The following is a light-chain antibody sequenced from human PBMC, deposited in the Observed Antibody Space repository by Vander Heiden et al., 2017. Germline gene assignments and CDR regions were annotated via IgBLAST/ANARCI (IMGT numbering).Light chain of an antibody. V-gene: IGKV3-15*01. CDR2: DAA. J-gene: IGKJ2*01. CDR1: QSVSNN. CDR3: QQYNTWPYT. Sequence: EIVLTQPPASLSVSPGGRATLSCRASQSVSNNLAWYHQKPGQAPRLLIFDAASRATGVPARITASGSGTEFSLTISSLQSEDVASFYCQQYNTWPYTFGQGTKLEIK.